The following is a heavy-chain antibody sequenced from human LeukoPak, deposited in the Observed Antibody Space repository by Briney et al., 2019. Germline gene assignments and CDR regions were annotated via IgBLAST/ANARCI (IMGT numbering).Heavy chain of an antibody. V-gene: IGHV1-18*01. J-gene: IGHJ3*02. CDR3: ARDGVVPAAFDAFDI. D-gene: IGHD2-2*01. CDR1: GGTFSSYA. Sequence: GASVKVSCKASGGTFSSYAISWVRQAPGQGLEWMGWISAYNGNTNYAQKLQGRVTMTTDTSTSTAYMELRSLRSDDTAVYYCARDGVVPAAFDAFDIWGQGTMVTVSS. CDR2: ISAYNGNT.